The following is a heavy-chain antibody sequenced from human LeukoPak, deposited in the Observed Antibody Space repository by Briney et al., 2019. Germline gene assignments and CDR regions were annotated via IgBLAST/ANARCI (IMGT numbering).Heavy chain of an antibody. Sequence: GGSLRLSCAASGFTFSSYSMNWVRQAPGKGLEWVAVIWYDGSNKYYADSVKGRFTISRDNSKNTLYLQMNSLRAEDTAVYYCARDGSPKSKDIVVVVAATRGDNWFDPWGQGTLVTVSS. CDR1: GFTFSSYS. V-gene: IGHV3-33*08. CDR3: ARDGSPKSKDIVVVVAATRGDNWFDP. J-gene: IGHJ5*02. CDR2: IWYDGSNK. D-gene: IGHD2-15*01.